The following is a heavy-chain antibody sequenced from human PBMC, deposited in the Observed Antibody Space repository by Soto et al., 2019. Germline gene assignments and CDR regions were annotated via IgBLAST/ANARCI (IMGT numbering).Heavy chain of an antibody. CDR1: GYTLTGLS. V-gene: IGHV1-24*01. CDR3: ARALEAGLFSRFEP. Sequence: ASVKVSCKVSGYTLTGLSMHWVRQAPGRGREWMGGFDPEDGETIYAQKFQGRVTMTEDTSTDTGYMDLSSLRCEDTAVYYSARALEAGLFSRFEPWGQRTVV. CDR2: FDPEDGET. J-gene: IGHJ5*02. D-gene: IGHD2-15*01.